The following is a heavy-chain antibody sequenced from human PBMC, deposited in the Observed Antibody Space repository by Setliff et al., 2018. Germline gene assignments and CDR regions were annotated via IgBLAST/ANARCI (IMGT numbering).Heavy chain of an antibody. J-gene: IGHJ4*02. V-gene: IGHV4-61*09. Sequence: PSETLSLTCIVSGESIDSVATGNHYWNWIRQPVGKGLEWIGHIFLTGSTDYDPSFRSRATISGDRSKNQFSLNVNSVIAADTAVYYCAGLRGIAVPGASKYYSPGYWGQGTLVTVSS. CDR1: GESIDSVATGNHY. CDR3: AGLRGIAVPGASKYYSPGY. D-gene: IGHD6-19*01. CDR2: IFLTGST.